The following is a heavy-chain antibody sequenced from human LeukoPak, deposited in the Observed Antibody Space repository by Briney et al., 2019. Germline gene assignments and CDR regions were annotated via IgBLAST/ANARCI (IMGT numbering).Heavy chain of an antibody. V-gene: IGHV4-30-2*01. Sequence: SETLSLTCAVSGGSISSGGYSWSWIRQPPGKGLEWIRYIYHGGSTYYNPSLKSRVTISVDRSKNQFSLKLSSVTAADTAVYYCARAIREYYYYYGMDVWAKGPRSPSPQ. J-gene: IGHJ6*04. CDR2: IYHGGST. CDR3: ARAIREYYYYYGMDV. CDR1: GGSISSGGYS. D-gene: IGHD5-12*01.